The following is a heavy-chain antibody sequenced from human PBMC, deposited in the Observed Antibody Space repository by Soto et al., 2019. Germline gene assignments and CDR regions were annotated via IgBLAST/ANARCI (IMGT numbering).Heavy chain of an antibody. CDR1: EGTFNSYT. CDR2: VVPILGMA. CDR3: ATNYGSGSTHFDY. D-gene: IGHD3-10*01. J-gene: IGHJ4*02. Sequence: QVQLVQSGAEVKKPGSSVKVSCTASEGTFNSYTISWVRQAPGQGLEWMGRVVPILGMADFARKFQGRVMITADKSTSTAYMVLSSLRSDDTAVYYCATNYGSGSTHFDYWGQGTLVIVSS. V-gene: IGHV1-69*02.